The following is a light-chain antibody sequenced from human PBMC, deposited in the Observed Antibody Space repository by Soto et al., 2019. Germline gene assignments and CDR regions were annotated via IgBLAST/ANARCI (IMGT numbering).Light chain of an antibody. V-gene: IGKV3-11*01. J-gene: IGKJ1*01. Sequence: EIVLTQSPATLSLSPGERATLSCRASQTVSSYLAWYQQRPGQAPRLLVYAASNRATGIPGRFSASGSGTDFTLTISSLEPEDFAVYYCQQGSHWPTFGQGTKVEIK. CDR3: QQGSHWPT. CDR1: QTVSSY. CDR2: AAS.